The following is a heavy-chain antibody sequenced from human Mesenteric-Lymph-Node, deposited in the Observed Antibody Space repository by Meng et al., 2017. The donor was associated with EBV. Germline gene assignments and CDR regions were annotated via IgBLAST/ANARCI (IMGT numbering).Heavy chain of an antibody. D-gene: IGHD5-24*01. V-gene: IGHV4-4*02. J-gene: IGHJ4*02. CDR3: ARLSPGREMVDY. CDR1: GGSVSSCDW. Sequence: QLERAVPGLVKPSGTLSLTCAVSGGSVSSCDWWSWVRQSPGMGLEWIGEIYHSGSTHYNPSLKTRVTISVDKSRNQFSLILRSVTAADTAVYHCARLSPGREMVDYWGQGTLVTVSS. CDR2: IYHSGST.